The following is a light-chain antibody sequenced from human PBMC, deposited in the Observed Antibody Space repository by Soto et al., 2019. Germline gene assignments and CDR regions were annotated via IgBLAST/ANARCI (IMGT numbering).Light chain of an antibody. J-gene: IGLJ1*01. CDR3: QSYDSSLSGYV. CDR2: GNS. V-gene: IGLV1-40*01. CDR1: SSNFGAGYD. Sequence: QSVLTQPPSVSGAPGQRVTISCTGSSSNFGAGYDVHWYQQLPGTAPKLLIYGNSNRPSGVPDRFSGSKSGTSASLAITGPQAEDEADSYCQSYDSSLSGYVFGTGTEVTVL.